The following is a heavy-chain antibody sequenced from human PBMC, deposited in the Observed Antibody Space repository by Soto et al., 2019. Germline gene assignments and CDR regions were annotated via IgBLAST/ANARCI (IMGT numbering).Heavy chain of an antibody. J-gene: IGHJ4*02. D-gene: IGHD3-10*01. CDR2: ISGSGGST. Sequence: PGGSLRLSCAASGFTFSSYAMSWVRQAPGKGLEWVSAISGSGGSTYYAGSVKGRFTISRDNSKNTLYLQMNSLRAEDTAVYYCAKDHYGSGSSFGYWGQGTLVTVSS. V-gene: IGHV3-23*01. CDR3: AKDHYGSGSSFGY. CDR1: GFTFSSYA.